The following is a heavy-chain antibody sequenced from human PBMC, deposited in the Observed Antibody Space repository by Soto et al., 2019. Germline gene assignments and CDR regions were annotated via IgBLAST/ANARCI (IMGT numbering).Heavy chain of an antibody. V-gene: IGHV5-10-1*01. CDR1: GYSFTSYW. J-gene: IGHJ6*02. D-gene: IGHD3-3*01. CDR2: IDPSDSYT. Sequence: GESLKISCKGSGYSFTSYWISWVRQMPGKGLEWMGRIDPSDSYTNYSPSFQGHVTISADKSISTAYLQWSSLKASDTAMYYCARDGALRFLEWSNYYYGMDVWGQGTTVTVSS. CDR3: ARDGALRFLEWSNYYYGMDV.